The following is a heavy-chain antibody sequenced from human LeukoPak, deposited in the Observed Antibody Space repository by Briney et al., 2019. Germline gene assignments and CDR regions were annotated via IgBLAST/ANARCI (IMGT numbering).Heavy chain of an antibody. Sequence: GSLRLSCTVSGGSISDYYWSWIRQPAGKGLEWIGRIYSSGSTNYNPSLTGRVTMSVDTSNNQFSLMLSSVTAADTAVYYCARDRHGYRVSDYFDFWGQGALVTVSS. CDR1: GGSISDYY. D-gene: IGHD6-13*01. CDR2: IYSSGST. CDR3: ARDRHGYRVSDYFDF. V-gene: IGHV4-4*07. J-gene: IGHJ4*02.